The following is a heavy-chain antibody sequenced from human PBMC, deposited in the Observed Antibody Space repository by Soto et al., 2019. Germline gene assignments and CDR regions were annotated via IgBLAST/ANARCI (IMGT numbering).Heavy chain of an antibody. V-gene: IGHV3-48*01. CDR1: GFTFSSYS. CDR2: ISTSSSTT. CDR3: ARGGGEL. J-gene: IGHJ4*02. Sequence: EVPLVESGGGLVQPGGSLRLSCAASGFTFSSYSMNWVRQAPGKGLEWVSYISTSSSTTYYADSVRGRFTISRDDAKNSLYLQMNTLRAEDTAVYYCARGGGELRGQGTLVTVSS. D-gene: IGHD1-26*01.